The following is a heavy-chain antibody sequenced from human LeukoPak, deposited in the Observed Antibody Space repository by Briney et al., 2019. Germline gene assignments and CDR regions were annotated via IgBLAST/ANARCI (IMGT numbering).Heavy chain of an antibody. D-gene: IGHD3-9*01. V-gene: IGHV4-39*01. CDR1: GGSISSSSYY. CDR3: ARHYIEAGYYPTGGVDY. Sequence: SETLSLTCTVSGGSISSSSYYWGWIRQPPGKGLEWIGSIYYGGSTYYNPSLKSRVTISVDTSKNQFSLKLSSVTAADTAVYYCARHYIEAGYYPTGGVDYWGQGTLVTVSS. CDR2: IYYGGST. J-gene: IGHJ4*02.